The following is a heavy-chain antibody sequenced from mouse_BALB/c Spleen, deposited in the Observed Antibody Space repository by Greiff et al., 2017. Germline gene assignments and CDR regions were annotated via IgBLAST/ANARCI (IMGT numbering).Heavy chain of an antibody. CDR2: INPGSGGT. Sequence: VQLQQSGAELVRPGTSVKVSCKASGYAFTNYLIEWVKQRPGQGLEWIGVINPGSGGTNYNEKFKGKATLTADKSSSTAYMQLSSLTSDDSAVYFCARHYGSRDAMDYWGQGTSVTVSS. J-gene: IGHJ4*01. D-gene: IGHD1-1*01. CDR1: GYAFTNYL. V-gene: IGHV1-54*01. CDR3: ARHYGSRDAMDY.